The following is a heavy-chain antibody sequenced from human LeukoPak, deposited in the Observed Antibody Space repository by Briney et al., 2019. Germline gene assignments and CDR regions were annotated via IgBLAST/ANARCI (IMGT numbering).Heavy chain of an antibody. J-gene: IGHJ4*02. D-gene: IGHD2-15*01. Sequence: PGGSLRLSCAASGFTFSSYAMGWVRQAPGKGLEWVSAISGSGGSTYYADSVKGRFTISRDNSKNTLYLQMNSLRAEDTAVYYCVKERVVVVAATSDYWGQGTLVTVSS. CDR2: ISGSGGST. V-gene: IGHV3-23*01. CDR3: VKERVVVVAATSDY. CDR1: GFTFSSYA.